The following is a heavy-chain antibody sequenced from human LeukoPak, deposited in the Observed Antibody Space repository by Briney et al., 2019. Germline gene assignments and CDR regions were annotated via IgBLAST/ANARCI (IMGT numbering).Heavy chain of an antibody. V-gene: IGHV1-3*01. CDR3: ARSRITMVRGVADNWFDP. CDR2: INAGNGNT. Sequence: ASVKVSCKASGYTFTSYAMHWVRQAPGRRLEWMGWINAGNGNTKYSQKFQGRVTITRDTSVSTAYMELSSLRSEDTAVYYCARSRITMVRGVADNWFDPWGQGTLVTVSS. D-gene: IGHD3-10*01. J-gene: IGHJ5*02. CDR1: GYTFTSYA.